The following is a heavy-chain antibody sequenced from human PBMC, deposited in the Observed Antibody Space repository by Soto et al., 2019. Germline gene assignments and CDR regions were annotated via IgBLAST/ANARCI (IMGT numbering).Heavy chain of an antibody. CDR1: GFTFSSYG. J-gene: IGHJ6*02. V-gene: IGHV3-33*01. D-gene: IGHD1-26*01. Sequence: VQLVESGGGVVQPGRSLRLSCAASGFTFSSYGMHWVRQAPGKGLEWVAVIWYDGSNKYYADSVKGRFTISRDNSKNTLYLQMNSLRAEDTAVYYCARGVSGSYYYYGMDVWGQGTTVTVSS. CDR3: ARGVSGSYYYYGMDV. CDR2: IWYDGSNK.